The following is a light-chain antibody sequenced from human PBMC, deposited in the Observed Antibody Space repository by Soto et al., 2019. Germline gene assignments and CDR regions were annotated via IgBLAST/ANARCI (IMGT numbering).Light chain of an antibody. Sequence: QSVLTQPPSASGTPGQRVTISCSGSSSNIGSNTVNWYQQLPGTAPKLLIYSNNQRPSGVPDRFSGSKSGTSASLAMSGLQSEDEADYYCAAWDGSLNGGVFGGGTKLTVL. CDR2: SNN. V-gene: IGLV1-44*01. J-gene: IGLJ2*01. CDR1: SSNIGSNT. CDR3: AAWDGSLNGGV.